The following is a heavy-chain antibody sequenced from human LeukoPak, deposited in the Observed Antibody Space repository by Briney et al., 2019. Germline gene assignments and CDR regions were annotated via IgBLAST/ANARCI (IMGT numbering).Heavy chain of an antibody. CDR3: AGGVWLDY. V-gene: IGHV4-59*01. CDR1: GASISSYY. J-gene: IGHJ4*02. D-gene: IGHD5-12*01. CDR2: IYYSGST. Sequence: DPSETLSLTCTVSGASISSYYWSWIRQPPGKGLEWIGYIYYSGSTNYNPSLKSRVTISVDTSKNQFSLKLSSVTAADTAVYFCAGGVWLDYWGQGTLVTVSS.